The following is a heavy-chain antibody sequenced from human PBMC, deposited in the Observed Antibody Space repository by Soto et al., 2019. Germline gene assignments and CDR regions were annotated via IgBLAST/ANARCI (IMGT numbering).Heavy chain of an antibody. Sequence: QVQLQESGPGLVKVSETLSLTCAVSGGSIRDYYWSWIRQAPGKGLEWVADIEYSGRTNYNPSLKSRLTISVDTSNSQFSLKLRSVTAADTAVYYSAREIRSVGVTGWFDPWGQGTQVTVSS. J-gene: IGHJ5*02. CDR3: AREIRSVGVTGWFDP. CDR1: GGSIRDYY. V-gene: IGHV4-59*01. CDR2: IEYSGRT. D-gene: IGHD1-26*01.